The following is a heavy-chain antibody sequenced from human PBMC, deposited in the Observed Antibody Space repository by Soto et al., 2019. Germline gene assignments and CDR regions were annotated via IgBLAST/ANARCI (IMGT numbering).Heavy chain of an antibody. J-gene: IGHJ4*02. CDR1: GGSISGYY. D-gene: IGHD5-18*01. CDR3: AKVRGYASGWRYFDY. CDR2: IFHSGST. V-gene: IGHV4-59*01. Sequence: QVQLQESGPGLVKPSETLSLTCNVSGGSISGYYWSWIRQAPGKGLQWIGYIFHSGSTSYNPSLRSRVTIAVDTSKTQFSLKVNSVTAADTAVYYCAKVRGYASGWRYFDYWGQGTLVTVSS.